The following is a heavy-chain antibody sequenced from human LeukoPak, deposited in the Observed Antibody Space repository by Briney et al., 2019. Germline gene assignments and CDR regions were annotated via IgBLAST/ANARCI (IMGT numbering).Heavy chain of an antibody. CDR2: IYFSGST. D-gene: IGHD2-2*02. V-gene: IGHV4-4*07. J-gene: IGHJ3*02. Sequence: SETLSLTCTVSGTSINNYYWSWFRQPAGKGLEWIGRIYFSGSTNYNPSLKSRITVSLDTSKNQFSLNLRFVTAADTAVYFCAREMAVAGPYTFDIWGQGTEVTVSS. CDR1: GTSINNYY. CDR3: AREMAVAGPYTFDI.